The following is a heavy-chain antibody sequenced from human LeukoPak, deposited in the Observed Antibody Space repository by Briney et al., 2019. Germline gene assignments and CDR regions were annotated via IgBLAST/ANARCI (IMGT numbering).Heavy chain of an antibody. Sequence: PSETLSLTCAVYGGSFSGYYWSWIRQPPGKGLEWIGEINHSGSTNYNPSLKSRVTISVDTSKNQFSLELSSVTAADTAVYYCAREAYAYYYDSSGYRFDYWGQGTLVTVSS. D-gene: IGHD3-22*01. CDR3: AREAYAYYYDSSGYRFDY. CDR1: GGSFSGYY. J-gene: IGHJ4*02. V-gene: IGHV4-34*01. CDR2: INHSGST.